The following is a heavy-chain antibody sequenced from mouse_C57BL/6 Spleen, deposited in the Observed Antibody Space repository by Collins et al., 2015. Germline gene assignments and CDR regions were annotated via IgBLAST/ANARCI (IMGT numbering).Heavy chain of an antibody. J-gene: IGHJ4*01. CDR1: GYTFTSYW. D-gene: IGHD1-1*02. CDR3: APLWNYAMDY. Sequence: QVQLQQPGAELVKPGASVKLSCKASGYTFTSYWMHWVKQRPGQGLEWIGEINPSNGRTNYNEKFKSKATLTVDKSSSTAYMQLSSLTSEDSAVYYCAPLWNYAMDYWGQGTSVTVSS. CDR2: INPSNGRT. V-gene: IGHV1S81*02.